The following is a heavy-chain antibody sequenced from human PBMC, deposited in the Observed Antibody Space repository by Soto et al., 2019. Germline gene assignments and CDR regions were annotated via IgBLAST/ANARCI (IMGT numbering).Heavy chain of an antibody. J-gene: IGHJ4*02. V-gene: IGHV1-46*01. CDR1: GYIFTNYY. Sequence: QVRLVQSGAEVKKPGASAKVSCKASGYIFTNYYIHWVRQAPGQGLEWMAIINPNGGSTNCAQEFKGRITLTRDTSTSTVYMDLSSLTSEGTAVYYCARGLYSGDKWGQGTLVTVSS. CDR3: ARGLYSGDK. D-gene: IGHD2-21*01. CDR2: INPNGGST.